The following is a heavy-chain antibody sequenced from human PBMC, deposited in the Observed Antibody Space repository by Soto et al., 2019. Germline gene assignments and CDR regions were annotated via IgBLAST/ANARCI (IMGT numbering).Heavy chain of an antibody. Sequence: SETLSLTCAVYGGSFSGYYWSWIRQPPGKGLEWIGEINHSGSTNYNPSLKSRVTISVDTSKNQFSLKLSSVTAADTAVYYCERDGRQLVFDYWGQGTLVTVSS. CDR1: GGSFSGYY. D-gene: IGHD6-13*01. V-gene: IGHV4-34*01. CDR2: INHSGST. CDR3: ERDGRQLVFDY. J-gene: IGHJ4*02.